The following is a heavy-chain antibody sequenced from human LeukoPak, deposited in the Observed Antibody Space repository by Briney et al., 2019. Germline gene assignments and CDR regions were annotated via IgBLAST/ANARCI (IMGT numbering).Heavy chain of an antibody. CDR3: ARVWPNYDILTGYYPGYFDC. CDR2: IYYSGRT. Sequence: PSETLSLTCTVSGGSISSYYWSWIRQPPGKGLEWIGYIYYSGRTNYNPSLKSRVTISVDTSKNQFSLKLTSVTAADTAVYYCARVWPNYDILTGYYPGYFDCWGQGTLVPVSS. V-gene: IGHV4-59*01. CDR1: GGSISSYY. J-gene: IGHJ4*02. D-gene: IGHD3-9*01.